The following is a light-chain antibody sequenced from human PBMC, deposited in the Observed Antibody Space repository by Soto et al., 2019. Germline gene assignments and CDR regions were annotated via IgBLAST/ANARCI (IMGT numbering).Light chain of an antibody. CDR3: QHYNDYSAWS. V-gene: IGKV1-8*01. CDR1: QPIDTS. J-gene: IGKJ1*01. Sequence: IRMNQALPSPYESKGDRATXSCRASQPIDTSLNWYQQKPLNPPTLLIYAASIFQNWVPSMFSRRQSGTEFTLTISSLRPNDFATYYCQHYNDYSAWSFGQGTNLDIK. CDR2: AAS.